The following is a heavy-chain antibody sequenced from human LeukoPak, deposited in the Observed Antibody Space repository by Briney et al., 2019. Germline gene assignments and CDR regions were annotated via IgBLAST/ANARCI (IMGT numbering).Heavy chain of an antibody. CDR2: IDGSGTGT. V-gene: IGHV3-23*01. Sequence: GGSLRLSCAASGFSFSRYYMSWVRQAPGKGLEWVSGIDGSGTGTYYADSVKGRFTISRDNSKNTLYLQMNSLRAEDTAVYYCVKDEPGSRWYHWGQGTLLTVSS. J-gene: IGHJ4*02. CDR3: VKDEPGSRWYH. D-gene: IGHD6-19*01. CDR1: GFSFSRYY.